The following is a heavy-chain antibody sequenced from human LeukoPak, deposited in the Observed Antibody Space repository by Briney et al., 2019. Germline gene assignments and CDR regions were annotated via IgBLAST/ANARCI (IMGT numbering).Heavy chain of an antibody. D-gene: IGHD4-17*01. J-gene: IGHJ5*02. V-gene: IGHV1-2*02. CDR2: LNPYTGAT. Sequence: ASVKVSYQPSGYTFSDFYLHWVRQAPGQGLEWMGWLNPYTGATITAQRFQGRVTLTWDTSIATGFMELTSLRSDDTAVYYCVTATVTHTRDPWGQGTLVTVSS. CDR1: GYTFSDFY. CDR3: VTATVTHTRDP.